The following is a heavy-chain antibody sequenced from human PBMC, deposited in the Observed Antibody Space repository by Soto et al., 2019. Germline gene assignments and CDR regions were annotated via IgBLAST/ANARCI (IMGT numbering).Heavy chain of an antibody. CDR1: GGSISSGGYS. J-gene: IGHJ6*02. Sequence: PSETLSLTCAVSGGSISSGGYSWSWIRQPPGKGLEWIGYIYHSGSTYYNPSLKSRVTISVDRSKNQFSLKLSSVTAADTAVYYCARGVHYYDSSGYLTVWGQGTTVTVFS. V-gene: IGHV4-30-2*01. CDR3: ARGVHYYDSSGYLTV. CDR2: IYHSGST. D-gene: IGHD3-22*01.